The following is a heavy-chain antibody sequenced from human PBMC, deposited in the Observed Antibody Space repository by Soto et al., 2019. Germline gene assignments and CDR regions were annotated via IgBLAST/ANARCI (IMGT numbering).Heavy chain of an antibody. CDR1: GYTFTSYA. CDR3: ARDLDFWSGYYPGDY. CDR2: INAGNGNT. V-gene: IGHV1-3*01. D-gene: IGHD3-3*01. Sequence: SCKASGYTFTSYAMHWVRQAPGQRLEWMGWINAGNGNTKYSQKFQGRVTITRDTSASTAYMELSSLRSEDTAVYYCARDLDFWSGYYPGDYWGQGTLVTVSS. J-gene: IGHJ4*02.